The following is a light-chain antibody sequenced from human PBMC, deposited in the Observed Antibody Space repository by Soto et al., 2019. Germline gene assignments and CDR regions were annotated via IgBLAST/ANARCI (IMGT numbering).Light chain of an antibody. CDR3: QHYHNLPLT. J-gene: IGKJ1*01. CDR2: HAS. V-gene: IGKV1-33*01. CDR1: QDISNS. Sequence: DIQLTQSPASLSASVGDRGTISCQASQDISNSINWFQHRPGKAPRLLIFHASTLDTGVPSRFSGSGSGTDFTFTIGSLQPEDLATYYCQHYHNLPLTFGQGTKVDIK.